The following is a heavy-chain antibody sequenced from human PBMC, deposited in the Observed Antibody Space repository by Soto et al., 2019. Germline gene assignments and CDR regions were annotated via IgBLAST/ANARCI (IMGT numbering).Heavy chain of an antibody. Sequence: GGSLRLSCAVSGFIFIDFSMNWVRQAPGKGLEWVASIGSSGGYIFYADSVKGRFTIPRDNAKKSLDLQINSLRAEDTAVYYCAREKKHQSLGGRFGMDVWGQGTTVTVSS. CDR3: AREKKHQSLGGRFGMDV. CDR2: IGSSGGYI. D-gene: IGHD2-2*01. J-gene: IGHJ6*02. CDR1: GFIFIDFS. V-gene: IGHV3-21*01.